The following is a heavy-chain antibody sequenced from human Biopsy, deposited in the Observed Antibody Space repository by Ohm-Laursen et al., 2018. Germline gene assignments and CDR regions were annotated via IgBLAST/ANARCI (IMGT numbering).Heavy chain of an antibody. CDR3: ASAGYNPDWNFDL. V-gene: IGHV4-59*12. CDR1: GGPIDSYY. Sequence: SETLSLTCTVSGGPIDSYYWSWIRQPPGKALEWIGYIYFTGRTSYNPSLKSRVTMSVNTSMKQFSLRLSSVTAADTAVYYCASAGYNPDWNFDLWGRGTRVTVSS. D-gene: IGHD5-24*01. CDR2: IYFTGRT. J-gene: IGHJ2*01.